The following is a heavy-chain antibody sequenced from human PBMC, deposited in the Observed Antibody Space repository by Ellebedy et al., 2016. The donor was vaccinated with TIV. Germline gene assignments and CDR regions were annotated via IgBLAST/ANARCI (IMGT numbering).Heavy chain of an antibody. CDR3: ARGRGGSYSIPFDY. CDR2: INHSGST. D-gene: IGHD1-26*01. CDR1: GYSIRSGYY. Sequence: SETLSLXXSVSGYSIRSGYYWSWIRQPPGKGLEWIGEINHSGSTNYNPSLKSRVTISVDTSKNQFSLKLSSVTATGTAVYYCARGRGGSYSIPFDYWGQGTLVTVSS. J-gene: IGHJ4*02. V-gene: IGHV4-34*01.